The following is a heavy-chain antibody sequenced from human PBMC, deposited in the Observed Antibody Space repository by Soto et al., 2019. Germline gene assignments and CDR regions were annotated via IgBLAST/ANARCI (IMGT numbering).Heavy chain of an antibody. CDR1: GGTFSSYA. D-gene: IGHD6-13*01. V-gene: IGHV1-69*06. CDR3: ARGGSSWYSDWFDP. J-gene: IGHJ5*02. CDR2: IIPIFGTA. Sequence: QVQLVQSGAEVKKPGSSVKVSCKASGGTFSSYAISWVRQAPGQGREWMGGIIPIFGTANYAPKFQGRVTITADKSTSTAYMELSSLRSEDTAVYYCARGGSSWYSDWFDPWGQGTLVTVSS.